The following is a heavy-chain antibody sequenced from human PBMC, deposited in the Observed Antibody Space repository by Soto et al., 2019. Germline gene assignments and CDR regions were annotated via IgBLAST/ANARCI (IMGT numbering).Heavy chain of an antibody. Sequence: GASVKVSCKASGYTFTGYYIHWLRQSPGQGLEWMGWINPNSGGTNYAQKFQGRGTMTRDTSISTAYMELSRLRSEDTAVSYCAADYYDSSGYYFGYWGQGTLVTVSS. CDR3: AADYYDSSGYYFGY. D-gene: IGHD3-22*01. J-gene: IGHJ4*02. V-gene: IGHV1-2*02. CDR1: GYTFTGYY. CDR2: INPNSGGT.